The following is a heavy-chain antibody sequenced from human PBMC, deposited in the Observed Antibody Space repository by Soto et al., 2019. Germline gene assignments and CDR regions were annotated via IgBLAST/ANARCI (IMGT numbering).Heavy chain of an antibody. D-gene: IGHD2-8*02. Sequence: HPGGSLRLSCAASGFTFSSCGMHWVRQAPGQGLEWVGRIRNRANSYTTEYAASVKGRFTISRDDSTSSLYLQMRSLEIDDTAVYFFVRAEGHCTGGTCFDVFDYWGQGTLVTVSS. J-gene: IGHJ4*02. CDR2: IRNRANSYTT. CDR1: GFTFSSCG. CDR3: VRAEGHCTGGTCFDVFDY. V-gene: IGHV3-72*01.